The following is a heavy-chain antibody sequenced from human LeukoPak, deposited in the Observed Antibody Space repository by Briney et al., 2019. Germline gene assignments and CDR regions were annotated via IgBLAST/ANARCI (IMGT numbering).Heavy chain of an antibody. CDR1: GGSFSGYY. CDR3: ASPPAPDSSGAKAADY. V-gene: IGHV4-34*01. J-gene: IGHJ4*02. CDR2: INHSGST. Sequence: PSETLSLTCAVYGGSFSGYYWSWIRQPPGKGLEWIGEINHSGSTNHNPSLKSRVTISVDTSKNQFSLKLSSVTAADTAVYYCASPPAPDSSGAKAADYWGQGTLVTVSS. D-gene: IGHD3-22*01.